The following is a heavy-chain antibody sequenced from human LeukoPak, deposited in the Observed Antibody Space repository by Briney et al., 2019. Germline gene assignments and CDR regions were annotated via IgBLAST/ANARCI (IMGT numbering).Heavy chain of an antibody. D-gene: IGHD6-19*01. CDR1: GFSFSSYA. V-gene: IGHV3-23*01. CDR2: ISASGGTT. CDR3: AKDYSSGWYFDY. Sequence: GGSLRLSCAASGFSFSSYAMGWVRRAQGRGLEWVSAISASGGTTHYAGSVKGRFIISRDNSKNTLYLKMDSLRAEDTAVYYCAKDYSSGWYFDYWGQGTLVTVSS. J-gene: IGHJ4*02.